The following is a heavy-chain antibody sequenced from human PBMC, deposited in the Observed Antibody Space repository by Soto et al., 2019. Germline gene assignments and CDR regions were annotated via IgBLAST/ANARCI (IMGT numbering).Heavy chain of an antibody. J-gene: IGHJ4*02. D-gene: IGHD1-1*01. CDR2: INHSGST. CDR1: GGSFSGYY. Sequence: SETLSLTCAVYGGSFSGYYWSWIRQPPGKGLEWIGEINHSGSTNYNPSLKSRVTISLDTSKNQFSLKLTSVTAADTAVYYCARVPQGNWKTRPFDYWGQGTLVTVSS. V-gene: IGHV4-34*01. CDR3: ARVPQGNWKTRPFDY.